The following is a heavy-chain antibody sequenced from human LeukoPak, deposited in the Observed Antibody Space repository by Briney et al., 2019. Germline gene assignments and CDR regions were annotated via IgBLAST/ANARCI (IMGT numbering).Heavy chain of an antibody. CDR1: GFTFSSYA. D-gene: IGHD2-2*01. V-gene: IGHV3-30*04. Sequence: GGSLRLSCAASGFTFSSYAMHWVRQAPGKGLEWVAVISFDGSSKDYAESVRGRFTVSRDNSKNTVYLQMNSLRVEDTAVYYCAKAADQYYYYYFYYMDVWGKGTTVTVSS. J-gene: IGHJ6*03. CDR2: ISFDGSSK. CDR3: AKAADQYYYYYFYYMDV.